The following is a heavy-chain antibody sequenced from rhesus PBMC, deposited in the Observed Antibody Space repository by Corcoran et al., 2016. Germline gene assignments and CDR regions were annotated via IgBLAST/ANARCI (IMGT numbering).Heavy chain of an antibody. D-gene: IGHD6-43*01. Sequence: QVTLKESGPALVKPTQTLTLTCTFSGFSLSTSGMGVGWIRQPPGKALEWLESIYWDDDKNNSTALKSRLTISKDTSKNQVVLTMTNMDPGDTATYYCARVKYSSSHFDYWGQGVLVTVSS. J-gene: IGHJ4*01. CDR2: IYWDDDK. V-gene: IGHV2S1*01. CDR3: ARVKYSSSHFDY. CDR1: GFSLSTSGMG.